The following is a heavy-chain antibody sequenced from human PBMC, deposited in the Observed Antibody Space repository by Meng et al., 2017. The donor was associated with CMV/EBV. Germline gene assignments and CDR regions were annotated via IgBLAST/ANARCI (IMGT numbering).Heavy chain of an antibody. D-gene: IGHD6-19*01. CDR3: ARGGWSDFDY. Sequence: QLQLHAPVPGPVKPSSPLSLTCTVSGGANSSSSYCCGWIRQPPGKGLEWIGSIYYSGSTYYNPSLKSRVTISVDTSKNQFSLKLSSVTAADTAVYYCARGGWSDFDYWGQGTLVTVSS. CDR1: GGANSSSSYC. J-gene: IGHJ4*02. CDR2: IYYSGST. V-gene: IGHV4-39*07.